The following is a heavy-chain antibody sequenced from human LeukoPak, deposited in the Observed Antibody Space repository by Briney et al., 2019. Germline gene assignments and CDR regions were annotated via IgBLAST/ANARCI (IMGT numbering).Heavy chain of an antibody. Sequence: GGSLRLSCAASGFTFTDYSMTWVRQDPGKGLEWVSSISTVSTYTFYSDSAKGRFTITRDNAKNTLYLQMSSLSAEDTGVYYCARDGSGFYLYYYMDVWGRGTTVTVSS. CDR2: ISTVSTYT. CDR3: ARDGSGFYLYYYMDV. V-gene: IGHV3-21*01. CDR1: GFTFTDYS. J-gene: IGHJ6*03. D-gene: IGHD6-25*01.